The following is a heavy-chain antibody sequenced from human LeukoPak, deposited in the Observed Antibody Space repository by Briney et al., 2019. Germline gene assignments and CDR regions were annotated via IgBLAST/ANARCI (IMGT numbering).Heavy chain of an antibody. Sequence: GGSLRLSCAASGFSFSRYGMHWVRQAPGKGLEWVAVIWYDGSIKYYIDSVKGRFTISRDNSKNTLYLHMNSLRAEDTALYYCARDRGDSSGYYSYYGMDVWGQGATVTVSS. J-gene: IGHJ6*02. CDR3: ARDRGDSSGYYSYYGMDV. CDR2: IWYDGSIK. D-gene: IGHD3-22*01. V-gene: IGHV3-33*01. CDR1: GFSFSRYG.